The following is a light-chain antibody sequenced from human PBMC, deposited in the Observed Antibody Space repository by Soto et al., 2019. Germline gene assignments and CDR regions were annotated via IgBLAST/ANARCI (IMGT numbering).Light chain of an antibody. Sequence: QSVLTQPPSTSGTPGQRVTISCSGSSSNIGSSYVFWYQHLPGTAPKLLIYNNYQRPSGVPDRFSGSKSGTSASLAISGLRSEDEADYYCAAWDDSLSGPVLGGGTKLTVL. V-gene: IGLV1-47*02. CDR1: SSNIGSSY. CDR2: NNY. J-gene: IGLJ2*01. CDR3: AAWDDSLSGPV.